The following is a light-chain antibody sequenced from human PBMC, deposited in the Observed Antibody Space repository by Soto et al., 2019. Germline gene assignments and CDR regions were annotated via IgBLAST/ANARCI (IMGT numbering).Light chain of an antibody. J-gene: IGLJ2*01. CDR2: DNN. CDR1: SSNIGHNY. V-gene: IGLV1-51*01. CDR3: GTWDSRLSVGV. Sequence: QSVLTQPPSVSAAPGQKVTISCSGSSSNIGHNYVCWYLQLPGTAPKLLIYDNNKRPSGIPDRFSGSKSGTSATLGITGLQTGDEADYYCGTWDSRLSVGVFGGGTKLTVL.